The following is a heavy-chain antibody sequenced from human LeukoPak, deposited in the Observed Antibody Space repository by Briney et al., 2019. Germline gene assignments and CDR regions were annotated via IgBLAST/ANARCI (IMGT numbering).Heavy chain of an antibody. CDR2: IIPILGIA. D-gene: IGHD3-22*01. J-gene: IGHJ5*02. V-gene: IGHV1-69*04. Sequence: ASVKVSCKASGGTFRSYAISWVRQAPGQGLEWMGRIIPILGIANYAQKFQGRVTITADKSTSTAYMELSSLRSEDTAVYYRARGLDYYDSSGYSSWGQGTLVTVSS. CDR3: ARGLDYYDSSGYSS. CDR1: GGTFRSYA.